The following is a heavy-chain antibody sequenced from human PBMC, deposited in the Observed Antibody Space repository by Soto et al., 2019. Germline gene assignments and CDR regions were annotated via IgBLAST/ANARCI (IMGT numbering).Heavy chain of an antibody. CDR2: MNPNSGNT. CDR3: SGKRYCSNGGCYTGGYYYYGMDV. V-gene: IGHV1-8*01. Sequence: QVQLVQSGAEVKKPGASVKVSCKASGYTFTSYDINWVRQATGQGLEWMGWMNPNSGNTGYAQKFQGRVTMTRNTSISTAYMELSRLRSEDTAVYYCSGKRYCSNGGCYTGGYYYYGMDVWGQGTTVTVSS. D-gene: IGHD2-8*01. CDR1: GYTFTSYD. J-gene: IGHJ6*02.